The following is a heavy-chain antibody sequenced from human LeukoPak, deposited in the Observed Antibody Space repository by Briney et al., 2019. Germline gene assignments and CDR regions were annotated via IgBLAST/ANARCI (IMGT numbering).Heavy chain of an antibody. CDR2: IIPIFGTA. D-gene: IGHD6-19*01. J-gene: IGHJ1*01. CDR3: ARDLVSPEAVAGTWYFQH. CDR1: GGTFSSYA. V-gene: IGHV1-69*13. Sequence: ASVKVSCKASGGTFSSYAISWVRQAPGQGLEWMGGIIPIFGTANYAQKFQGRVTITADESTSTAYMELSSLRSEDTAVYYCARDLVSPEAVAGTWYFQHWGQGTLVTVSS.